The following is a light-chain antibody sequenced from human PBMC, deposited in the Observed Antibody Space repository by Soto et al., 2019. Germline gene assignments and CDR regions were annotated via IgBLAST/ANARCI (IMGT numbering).Light chain of an antibody. CDR1: QTVNNY. CDR3: QQYKIFGT. Sequence: DIQMTQSPATLSASPGERATISCRASQTVNNYLAWYQQKPGQAPRLLIYGASTIPTGIPSRFSGSGSGTEFTLTISSLQPEDFAVYYCQQYKIFGTFGQGTRVEIK. CDR2: GAS. V-gene: IGKV3-15*01. J-gene: IGKJ1*01.